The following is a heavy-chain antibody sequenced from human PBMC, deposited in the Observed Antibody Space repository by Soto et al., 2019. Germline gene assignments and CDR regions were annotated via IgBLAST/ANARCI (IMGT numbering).Heavy chain of an antibody. CDR3: AKDLRVDCSGGSCYYYYGMDV. D-gene: IGHD2-15*01. J-gene: IGHJ6*02. Sequence: GGSLRLSCAASGFTFSSYAMSWVRQAPGKGLEWVSAISGSGGSTYYADSVKGRFTISRDNSKNTLYLQMNSLRAEDTAVYHCAKDLRVDCSGGSCYYYYGMDVWGQGTTVTVSS. CDR1: GFTFSSYA. CDR2: ISGSGGST. V-gene: IGHV3-23*01.